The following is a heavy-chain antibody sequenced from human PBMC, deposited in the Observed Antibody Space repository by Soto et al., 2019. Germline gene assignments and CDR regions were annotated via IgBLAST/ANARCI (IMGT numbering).Heavy chain of an antibody. CDR1: GFTFTSYT. D-gene: IGHD6-19*01. J-gene: IGHJ6*02. V-gene: IGHV3-21*01. Sequence: GGSLRLSCAASGFTFTSYTMNWVRQAPGKGLEWVSSVSVSSGYIYYADSVKGRFTISRDNAKNSLFLQMNSLRAEDTAVYYCARRIAVCVAHMDVWGQGTTVTVSS. CDR2: VSVSSGYI. CDR3: ARRIAVCVAHMDV.